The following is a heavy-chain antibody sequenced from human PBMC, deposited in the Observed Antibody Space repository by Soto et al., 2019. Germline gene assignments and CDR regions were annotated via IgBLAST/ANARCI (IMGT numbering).Heavy chain of an antibody. V-gene: IGHV3-30-3*01. CDR3: VREGSYGPYNWFDP. CDR2: KSHDGNKK. D-gene: IGHD5-18*01. CDR1: GFIFSDYT. Sequence: PGGSLRLSCVASGFIFSDYTMNWVRQAPGKGLEWVAVKSHDGNKKDYADSVKGRFTISRDDSNNTLHLQMHSLRVEDTGVYYCVREGSYGPYNWFDPWGRGTLVTVSS. J-gene: IGHJ5*02.